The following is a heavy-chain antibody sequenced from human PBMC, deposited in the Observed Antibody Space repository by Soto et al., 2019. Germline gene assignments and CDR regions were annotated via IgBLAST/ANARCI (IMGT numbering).Heavy chain of an antibody. V-gene: IGHV5-51*01. Sequence: PGESLKISCKGSGYTFTNYWIGWVRQMPGKGPEWMGIIYPGDSDTKYNPSFQGQVTISADKSITTTYLQWSSLKASDTAIYYCAASIFYYGMTSGAKGPRSPSP. J-gene: IGHJ6*02. CDR1: GYTFTNYW. CDR2: IYPGDSDT. CDR3: AASIFYYGMTS.